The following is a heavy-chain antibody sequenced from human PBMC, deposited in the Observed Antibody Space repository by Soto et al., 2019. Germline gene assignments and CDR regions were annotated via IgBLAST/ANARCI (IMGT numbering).Heavy chain of an antibody. J-gene: IGHJ6*03. CDR1: GGSFSGYY. D-gene: IGHD3-16*01. CDR2: INPSGST. V-gene: IGHV4-34*01. Sequence: QVQLQQWGAGVLKPSETLSLPGAIYGGSFSGYYWGWIRQPPGKGLEWIGEINPSGSTNYNPSLKRRGTISAHTSKNQVSLKLGTVSAAGTAVYYWGKEGEYYYFYYMDVGGKETTVVVSS. CDR3: GKEGEYYYFYYMDV.